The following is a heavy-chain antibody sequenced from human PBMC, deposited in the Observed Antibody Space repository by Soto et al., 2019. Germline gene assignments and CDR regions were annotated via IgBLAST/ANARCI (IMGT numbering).Heavy chain of an antibody. D-gene: IGHD2-2*01. Sequence: GESLRLSCAASGFTLSSYSMNWVRQAPGKGLEWVSYISSSSSTIYYADSVKGRFTISRDNAKNSLYLQMNSLRDEDTAVYYCARDDPYCSSTSCYAFDGYGMDVWGQGTTVTVSS. V-gene: IGHV3-48*02. J-gene: IGHJ6*02. CDR3: ARDDPYCSSTSCYAFDGYGMDV. CDR1: GFTLSSYS. CDR2: ISSSSSTI.